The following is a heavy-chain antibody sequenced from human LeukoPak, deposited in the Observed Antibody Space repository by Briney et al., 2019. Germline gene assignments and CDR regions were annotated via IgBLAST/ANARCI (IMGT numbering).Heavy chain of an antibody. CDR2: IKRDGSET. V-gene: IGHV3-7*01. D-gene: IGHD3-10*01. J-gene: IGHJ6*03. CDR1: GFPFLNYG. Sequence: GGSLRLSCGASGFPFLNYGMSWVPQAPGKGVEWVANIKRDGSETYYVDSVKGRFTISRDNAKNSLFLQMNSLRAEDTALYYCARDKSGTMIRGVITTYYYSMDVWGKGTTVTISS. CDR3: ARDKSGTMIRGVITTYYYSMDV.